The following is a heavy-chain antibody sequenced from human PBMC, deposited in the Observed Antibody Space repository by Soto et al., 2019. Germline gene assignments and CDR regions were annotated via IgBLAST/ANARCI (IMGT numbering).Heavy chain of an antibody. CDR3: AKDIGSTSSDYYYYYYMDV. Sequence: GGSLRLSCAASGFTFDDYAMHWVRQAPGKGLEWVSGISWNSGSIGYADSVKGRFTISRDNAKNSLYLQMNSLRAEDTALYYCAKDIGSTSSDYYYYYYMDVWGKGTTVTVSS. CDR1: GFTFDDYA. CDR2: ISWNSGSI. V-gene: IGHV3-9*01. J-gene: IGHJ6*03. D-gene: IGHD6-6*01.